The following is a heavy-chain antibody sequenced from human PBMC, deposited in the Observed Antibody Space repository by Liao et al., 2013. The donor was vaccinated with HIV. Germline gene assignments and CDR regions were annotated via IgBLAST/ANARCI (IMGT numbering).Heavy chain of an antibody. CDR1: GGFLNTPGSS. Sequence: QLQLQESGSGLVKPSQTLSLTCTVSGGFLNTPGSSWSWIRQAPGRGLEWIAYIFYTGSTYYNPSLKSRVTISLHKSTSQFSLNVTSVTAADTAVYYCARNFRSSGGHFWFDSWGPGTLVTVSS. CDR3: ARNFRSSGGHFWFDS. D-gene: IGHD2-15*01. V-gene: IGHV4-30-2*01. CDR2: IFYTGST. J-gene: IGHJ5*01.